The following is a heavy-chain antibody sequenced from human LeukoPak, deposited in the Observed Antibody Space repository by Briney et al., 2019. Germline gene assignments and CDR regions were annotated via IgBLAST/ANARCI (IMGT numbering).Heavy chain of an antibody. D-gene: IGHD3-10*01. J-gene: IGHJ4*02. Sequence: GGSLRLSCAASGITFSNSLMFWVRQVPGKGLEWVANIKEDGSEKYYVNSVKGRFTISRGNAKNSLYLQMNSLRAEDTAVYYCARGGGSGSYYKRELDYWGQGTLVTVSS. V-gene: IGHV3-7*01. CDR3: ARGGGSGSYYKRELDY. CDR2: IKEDGSEK. CDR1: GITFSNSL.